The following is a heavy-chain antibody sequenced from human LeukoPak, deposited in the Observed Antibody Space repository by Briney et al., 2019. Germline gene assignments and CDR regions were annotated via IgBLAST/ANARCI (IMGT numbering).Heavy chain of an antibody. CDR3: ARGKGTSYLSSFDY. J-gene: IGHJ4*02. CDR1: GFTFSSYV. D-gene: IGHD6-6*01. V-gene: IGHV3-30*04. Sequence: GRSLRLSCAASGFTFSSYVMHWVRQAPGKGLEWVAIISYDGSNEYYADSVKGRFTISRDNSKNTLYLQMNSLRAADTAVYYCARGKGTSYLSSFDYWGQGTLVTVSS. CDR2: ISYDGSNE.